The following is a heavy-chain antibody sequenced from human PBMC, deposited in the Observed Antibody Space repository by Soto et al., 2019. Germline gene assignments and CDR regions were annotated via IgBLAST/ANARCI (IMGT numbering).Heavy chain of an antibody. CDR3: ARDGTLEWSMANYYYYYGMDV. D-gene: IGHD3-3*01. Sequence: GGSLRLFCAASGFTFSSYGMHWVRQAPGKGLEWVAVIWYDGSNKYYADSVKGRFTISRDNSKNTLYLQMNSLRAEDTAVYYCARDGTLEWSMANYYYYYGMDVWGQGTTVTVSS. J-gene: IGHJ6*02. CDR2: IWYDGSNK. CDR1: GFTFSSYG. V-gene: IGHV3-33*01.